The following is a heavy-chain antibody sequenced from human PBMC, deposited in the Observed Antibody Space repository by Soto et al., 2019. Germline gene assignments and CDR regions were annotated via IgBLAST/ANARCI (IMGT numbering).Heavy chain of an antibody. V-gene: IGHV1-2*04. CDR2: INPNTGGT. Sequence: GAVQDTCKAAGGNFIGNYIHGVPQAPGQGLEWMGWINPNTGGTNYAQKFQGWVTMTRETSIGTAYLELTRLKSDDTAFYYYASGEMTDFHYWGQGTLVTVSS. J-gene: IGHJ4*02. D-gene: IGHD4-17*01. CDR1: GGNFIGNY. CDR3: ASGEMTDFHY.